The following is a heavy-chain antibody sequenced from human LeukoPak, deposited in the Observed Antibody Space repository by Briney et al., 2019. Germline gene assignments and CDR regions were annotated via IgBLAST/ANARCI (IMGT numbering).Heavy chain of an antibody. D-gene: IGHD1-26*01. Sequence: SQTLSLTCVISGDSISSTSVAWNWIRQSPSKGLELLARTGYRSKSVYNYADSVKSRISINPDTSKNQVSLQLNSVTPEETAVYYCARDRMWAFDYWGQGSLVTVSS. J-gene: IGHJ4*02. V-gene: IGHV6-1*01. CDR2: TGYRSKSVY. CDR3: ARDRMWAFDY. CDR1: GDSISSTSVA.